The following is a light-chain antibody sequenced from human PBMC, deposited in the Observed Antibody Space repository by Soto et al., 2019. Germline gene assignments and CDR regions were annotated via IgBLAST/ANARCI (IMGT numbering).Light chain of an antibody. Sequence: EIVMTQSPATLSVSPGERATLSCRASQSVSSNLAWYQQRPGQAPRLLIYAAATKATGIPARFSGSGSGTEVTLTISSLQPEDFAVYYCQQYNNWPLTFGPGTKVDIK. CDR2: AAA. V-gene: IGKV3-15*01. CDR3: QQYNNWPLT. J-gene: IGKJ3*01. CDR1: QSVSSN.